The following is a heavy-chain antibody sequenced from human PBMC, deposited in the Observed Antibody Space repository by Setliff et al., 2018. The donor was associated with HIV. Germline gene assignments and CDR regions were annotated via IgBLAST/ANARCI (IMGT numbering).Heavy chain of an antibody. J-gene: IGHJ2*01. D-gene: IGHD3-22*01. CDR3: ARRFYYDSGGFYYENWYFDL. Sequence: LETLSLTCAVSGGSISSTNWWSWVRQPPGKGLQWIGEISQSGDTNYNPSLTSRVTISVDKSKNQFSLKLSSVTAADTAVYYCARRFYYDSGGFYYENWYFDLWGRGTLVTVTS. CDR1: GGSISSTNW. V-gene: IGHV4-4*02. CDR2: ISQSGDT.